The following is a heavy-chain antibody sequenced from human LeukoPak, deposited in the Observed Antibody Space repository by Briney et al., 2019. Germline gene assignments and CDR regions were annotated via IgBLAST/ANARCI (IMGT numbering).Heavy chain of an antibody. CDR3: AKVGAWELQRVFEN. CDR2: INRDGSEQ. V-gene: IGHV3-7*01. CDR1: GFTFSSYW. J-gene: IGHJ4*02. Sequence: PGGSLRLSCEVSGFTFSSYWMTWARHIRGKGLEWVANINRDGSEQHYVESVKGRFTISRDNGRNSLYLQMDSLRVDDTAVYYCAKVGAWELQRVFENWGQGTLVTVSS. D-gene: IGHD1-26*01.